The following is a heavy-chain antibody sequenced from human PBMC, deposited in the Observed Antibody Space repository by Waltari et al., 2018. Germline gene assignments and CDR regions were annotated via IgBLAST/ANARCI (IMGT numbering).Heavy chain of an antibody. CDR3: AHRPEDSSGYYYGNYFDY. J-gene: IGHJ4*02. D-gene: IGHD3-22*01. V-gene: IGHV2-5*02. CDR1: WFAPSTSGVG. CDR2: IYWDDDK. Sequence: QITLKESGPTLVKPTQTLTLPCTFSWFAPSTSGVGVGWIRSPPAKALEWLALIYWDDDKRYSPSLKSRLTITKDTSKNQVVLTMTNMDPVDTATYYCAHRPEDSSGYYYGNYFDYWGQGTLVTVSS.